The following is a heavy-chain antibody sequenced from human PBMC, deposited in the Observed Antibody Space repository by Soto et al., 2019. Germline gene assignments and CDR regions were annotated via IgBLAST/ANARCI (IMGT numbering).Heavy chain of an antibody. CDR2: IKYDGSDK. J-gene: IGHJ5*02. D-gene: IGHD2-2*01. Sequence: PEGSLRLSCSASGFTFSNYWMTWVRQAPGKGLEWVASIKYDGSDKYYVDSAKGRLTISRDNARNSLYLQLNSPRAEDTAVYYFARVNCGSPGCQGRDWFDPWGQGTLVTVSS. CDR3: ARVNCGSPGCQGRDWFDP. CDR1: GFTFSNYW. V-gene: IGHV3-7*01.